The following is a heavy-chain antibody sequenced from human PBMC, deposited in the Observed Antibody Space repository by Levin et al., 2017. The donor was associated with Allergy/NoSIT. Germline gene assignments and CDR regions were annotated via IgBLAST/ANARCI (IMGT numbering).Heavy chain of an antibody. D-gene: IGHD3-9*01. CDR2: MNPNSGNT. CDR3: ARANYDILTGYSTTGWFDP. Sequence: GESLKISCKASGYTFTSYDINWVRQATGQGLEWMGWMNPNSGNTGYAQKFQGRVTMTRNTSISTAYMELSSLRSEDTAVYYCARANYDILTGYSTTGWFDPWGQGTLVTVSS. V-gene: IGHV1-8*01. J-gene: IGHJ5*02. CDR1: GYTFTSYD.